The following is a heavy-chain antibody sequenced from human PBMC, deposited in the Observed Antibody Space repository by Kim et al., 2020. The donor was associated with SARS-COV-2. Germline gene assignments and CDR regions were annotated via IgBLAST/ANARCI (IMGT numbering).Heavy chain of an antibody. D-gene: IGHD3-22*01. CDR2: TI. J-gene: IGHJ4*02. CDR3: AGDSTGSDSI. V-gene: IGHV3-48*02. Sequence: TIYNANTVEGRFTISRDNAKNSLYLKMNSLGDEDTDVYYCAGDSTGSDSIWGQGTLVTVSS.